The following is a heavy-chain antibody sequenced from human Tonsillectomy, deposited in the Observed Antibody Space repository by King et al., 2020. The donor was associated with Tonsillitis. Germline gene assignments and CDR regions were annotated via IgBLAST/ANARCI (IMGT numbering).Heavy chain of an antibody. CDR3: ARGFDWFDP. Sequence: QLQESGPGLVKPSETLSLTCTVSVGFISSSYWSWIRQAPGKGLEWIGYIYYSGCTNYNPSLKSRVTNSIYTSKNQFSLKLTSVTTADTAVYYCARGFDWFDPWGQGTLVTVSS. J-gene: IGHJ5*02. CDR1: VGFISSSY. V-gene: IGHV4-59*01. CDR2: IYYSGCT. D-gene: IGHD3-10*01.